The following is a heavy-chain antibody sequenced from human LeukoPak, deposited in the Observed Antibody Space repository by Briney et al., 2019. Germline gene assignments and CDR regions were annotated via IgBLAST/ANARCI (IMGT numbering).Heavy chain of an antibody. D-gene: IGHD4-17*01. V-gene: IGHV4-30-4*01. CDR1: GGSISDYY. Sequence: SETLSLTCTVSGGSISDYYWSWIRQPPGKGLEWIGYIYYSGSTYYNPSLKSRVTMSVDTSKNQFSLKLSSVTAADTAVYYCARGVGSTVTTPIDYWGQGTLVTVSS. CDR2: IYYSGST. J-gene: IGHJ4*02. CDR3: ARGVGSTVTTPIDY.